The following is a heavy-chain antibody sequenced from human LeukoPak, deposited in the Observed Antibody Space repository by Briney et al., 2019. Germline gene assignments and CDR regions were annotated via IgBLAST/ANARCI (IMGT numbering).Heavy chain of an antibody. CDR2: INPNSGGT. CDR3: ARDMGLLGSDYYYYYMDV. J-gene: IGHJ6*03. Sequence: GASVKVSCKASGYTFTGYYMHWVRQAPGQGLERMGWINPNSGGTNYAQKFQGRVTMTRDTSISTAYMELSRLRSDDTAVYYCARDMGLLGSDYYYYYMDVWGKGTTVTISS. V-gene: IGHV1-2*02. D-gene: IGHD3-22*01. CDR1: GYTFTGYY.